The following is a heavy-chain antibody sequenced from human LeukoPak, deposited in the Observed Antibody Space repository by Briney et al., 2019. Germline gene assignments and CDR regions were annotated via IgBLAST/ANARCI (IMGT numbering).Heavy chain of an antibody. D-gene: IGHD1-26*01. CDR2: INAGNGNT. J-gene: IGHJ5*02. CDR1: GYTFTSYA. CDR3: ARGVVGATDGFDP. Sequence: ASVKVSCKASGYTFTSYAMHWVRQAPGQRLEWMGRINAGNGNTKYSQEFQGRVTITRDTSASTAYMELSSLRSEDMAVYYWARGVVGATDGFDPWGQGTLVTVSS. V-gene: IGHV1-3*03.